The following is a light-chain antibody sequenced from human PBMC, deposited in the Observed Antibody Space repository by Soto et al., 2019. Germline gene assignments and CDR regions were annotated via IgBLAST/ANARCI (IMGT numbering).Light chain of an antibody. Sequence: EIVLTQSPGTLSLSPGERATLSCRASQSVSSSFLAWYQQKHGQAPRLLIYGTSSRATGIPDRFSGSGSGTDVNLTISRLEPEDFAVYDCQQYDSTRLTFGGGTKVEI. CDR3: QQYDSTRLT. V-gene: IGKV3-20*01. CDR2: GTS. CDR1: QSVSSSF. J-gene: IGKJ4*01.